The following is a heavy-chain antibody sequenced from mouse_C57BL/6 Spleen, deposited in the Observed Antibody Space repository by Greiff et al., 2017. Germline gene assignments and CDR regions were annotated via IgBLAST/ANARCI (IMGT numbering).Heavy chain of an antibody. D-gene: IGHD2-1*01. CDR3: ARSIYYGNYWYFDV. CDR1: GYTFTSYG. J-gene: IGHJ1*03. Sequence: QVHVKQSGAELARPGASVKLSCKASGYTFTSYGISWVKQRTGQGLEWIGEIYPRSGNTYYNEKFKGKATLTADKSSSTAYMELRSLTSEDSAVYFCARSIYYGNYWYFDVWGTGTTVTVSS. V-gene: IGHV1-81*01. CDR2: IYPRSGNT.